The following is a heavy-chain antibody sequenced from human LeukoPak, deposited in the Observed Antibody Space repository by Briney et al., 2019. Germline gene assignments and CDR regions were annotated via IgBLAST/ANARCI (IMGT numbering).Heavy chain of an antibody. Sequence: GGSLRLSCTVSGFTLSSYEMSWIHQAPGKGLEWVGRIKSKTDGGTTDYAAPVKGRFTISRDDSKNTLYLQMNSLKAEDTAVYYCTQTYYDFWSGHKYWGQGTLVTVSS. D-gene: IGHD3-3*01. CDR2: IKSKTDGGTT. J-gene: IGHJ4*02. V-gene: IGHV3-15*01. CDR1: GFTLSSYE. CDR3: TQTYYDFWSGHKY.